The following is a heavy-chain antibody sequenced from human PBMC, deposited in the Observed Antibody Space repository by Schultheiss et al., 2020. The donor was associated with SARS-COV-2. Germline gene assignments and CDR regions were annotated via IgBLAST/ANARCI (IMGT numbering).Heavy chain of an antibody. CDR3: ARDGGTDVKIVGATGYFDY. V-gene: IGHV4-59*01. J-gene: IGHJ4*02. CDR1: GGSFSGYY. CDR2: IYYSGST. D-gene: IGHD1-26*01. Sequence: SETLSLTCAVYGGSFSGYYWSWIRQHPGKGLEWIGYIYYSGSTNYNPSLKSRVTISVDTSKNQFSLKLSSVTAADTAVYYCARDGGTDVKIVGATGYFDYWGQGTLVTVSS.